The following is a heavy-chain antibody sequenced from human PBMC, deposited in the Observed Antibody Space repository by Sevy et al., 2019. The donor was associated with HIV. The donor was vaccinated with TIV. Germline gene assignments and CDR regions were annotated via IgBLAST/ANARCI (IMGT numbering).Heavy chain of an antibody. CDR2: ISSSSSTI. V-gene: IGHV3-48*02. D-gene: IGHD1-26*01. CDR1: GFTFSSYS. J-gene: IGHJ3*02. Sequence: GGSLRLSCAASGFTFSSYSMNWVRQAPGKGLEWVSYISSSSSTIYYADSVKGRFTISRDNAKTSLYLQMNSLRDEDTAVYYCARLDTGIVGATTEGAFDIWGQGTMVTVSS. CDR3: ARLDTGIVGATTEGAFDI.